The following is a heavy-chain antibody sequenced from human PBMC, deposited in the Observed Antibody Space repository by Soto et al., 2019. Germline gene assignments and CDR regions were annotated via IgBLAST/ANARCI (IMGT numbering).Heavy chain of an antibody. CDR2: ISSVGTTT. V-gene: IGHV3-11*01. J-gene: IGHJ6*02. CDR1: GFTITDYY. Sequence: PGGSLRLSCGASGFTITDYYMSWIRRAPGKGLEWVSHISSVGTTTYYADSVKGRFSISMDNAKNSLYLQMNSLRAEDTAVYYCARDQEGSGSHWLGYNYYAMDVWGQGTTVTVSS. D-gene: IGHD3-10*01. CDR3: ARDQEGSGSHWLGYNYYAMDV.